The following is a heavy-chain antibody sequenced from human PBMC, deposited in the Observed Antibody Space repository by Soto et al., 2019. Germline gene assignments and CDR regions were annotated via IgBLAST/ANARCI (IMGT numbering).Heavy chain of an antibody. D-gene: IGHD3-10*01. V-gene: IGHV1-58*01. CDR1: GFTFTSSA. Sequence: SVKVSCKASGFTFTSSAVQWVRQARGQRLEWIGWIVVGSGNTNYAQKFQERVTITRDMSTSTAYMELSSLRSEDTAVYYCAITMVRGWPDDYWGQGTLVTVSS. J-gene: IGHJ4*02. CDR3: AITMVRGWPDDY. CDR2: IVVGSGNT.